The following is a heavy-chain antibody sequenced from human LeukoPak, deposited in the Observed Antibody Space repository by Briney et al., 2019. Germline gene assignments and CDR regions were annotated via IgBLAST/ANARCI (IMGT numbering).Heavy chain of an antibody. J-gene: IGHJ4*02. Sequence: PGGSLRLSCAGSGFTFSSSAMNSVRDAPGKGLQCVSAISRSAGITYYADSVKSRFTISRDNSKNTLFLQMNSLRAEDTAVYYCATIGGYNWTYVKVWGQGTLVTVSS. CDR3: ATIGGYNWTYVKV. D-gene: IGHD1-7*01. V-gene: IGHV3-23*01. CDR1: GFTFSSSA. CDR2: ISRSAGIT.